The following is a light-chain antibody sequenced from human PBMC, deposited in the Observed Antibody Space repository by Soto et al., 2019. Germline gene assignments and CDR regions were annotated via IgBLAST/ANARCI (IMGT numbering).Light chain of an antibody. CDR1: QSVSSSY. Sequence: EIVMTQSPATLSVSPGERATLSCRASQSVSSSYLAWYQQKPGQAPRLLIYGASSRATGNPDRLSGSGSGTDFTLTISRLEPEDFAVYYCQQYGSSPITFGQGTRLEIK. J-gene: IGKJ5*01. CDR3: QQYGSSPIT. CDR2: GAS. V-gene: IGKV3-20*01.